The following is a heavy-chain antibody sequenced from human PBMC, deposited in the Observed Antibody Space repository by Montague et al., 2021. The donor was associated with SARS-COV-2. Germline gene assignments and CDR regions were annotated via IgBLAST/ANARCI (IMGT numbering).Heavy chain of an antibody. D-gene: IGHD3-9*01. CDR3: TTDKRLLTGRPYYYGMDV. V-gene: IGHV3-49*04. CDR1: GFTFGDNA. Sequence: SLRLFCAASGFTFGDNAMSWVRQAPGKGLEWVGFIRSKAYGGTTEYAASVKGRFTISRDDSKSIAYLQMDSLKTKDTAVYYCTTDKRLLTGRPYYYGMDVWGQGNTVTVSS. J-gene: IGHJ6*02. CDR2: IRSKAYGGTT.